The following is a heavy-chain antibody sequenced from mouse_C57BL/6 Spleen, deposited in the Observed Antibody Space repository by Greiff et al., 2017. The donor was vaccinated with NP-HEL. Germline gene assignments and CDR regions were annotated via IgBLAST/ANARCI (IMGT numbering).Heavy chain of an antibody. V-gene: IGHV5-17*01. CDR3: ARRESQDGYYLFAY. D-gene: IGHD2-3*01. CDR2: ISSGSSTI. CDR1: GFTFSDYG. J-gene: IGHJ3*01. Sequence: EVKLMESGGGLVKPGGSLKLSCAASGFTFSDYGMHWVRQAPEKGLEWVAYISSGSSTIYYADTVKGRFTISRDNAKNTLFLQMTSLRSEDTAMYYCARRESQDGYYLFAYWGQGTLVTVSA.